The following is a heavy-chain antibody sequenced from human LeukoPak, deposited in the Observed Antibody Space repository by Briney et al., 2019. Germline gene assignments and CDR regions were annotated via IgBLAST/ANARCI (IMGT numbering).Heavy chain of an antibody. V-gene: IGHV4-34*01. CDR2: INHSGST. Sequence: PSETLSLTCAVYGGSFSGYYWSRIRQPPGKGLEWIGEINHSGSTNYNPSLKSRVTISVDTSKNQFSLKLSSVTAADTAVYYCARDSLYYYYYYYMDVWGKGTTVTVSS. CDR1: GGSFSGYY. CDR3: ARDSLYYYYYYYMDV. J-gene: IGHJ6*03. D-gene: IGHD2-15*01.